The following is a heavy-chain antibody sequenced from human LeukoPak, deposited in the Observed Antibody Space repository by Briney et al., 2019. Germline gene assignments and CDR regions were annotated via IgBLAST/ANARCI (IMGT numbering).Heavy chain of an antibody. V-gene: IGHV3-9*01. D-gene: IGHD3-9*01. CDR3: AKARAQRTYYDILTGYPHDAFDI. CDR1: GFTFDDYA. J-gene: IGHJ3*02. CDR2: ISWNSGSI. Sequence: GGSLRLSCAASGFTFDDYAMHWVRQAPGQGLEWVSGISWNSGSIGYADSVKGRFTISRDNAKNSLYLQMNSLRAEDTALYYCAKARAQRTYYDILTGYPHDAFDIWGQGTMVTVSS.